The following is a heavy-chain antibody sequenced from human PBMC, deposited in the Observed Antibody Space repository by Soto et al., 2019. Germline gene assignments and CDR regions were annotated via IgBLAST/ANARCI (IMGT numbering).Heavy chain of an antibody. CDR2: TYYRSKWYN. D-gene: IGHD3-22*01. CDR1: GDSVFSNTAA. Sequence: SQTLSLTCVISGDSVFSNTAAWNWIRQSPSRGLEWLGRTYYRSKWYNDYAVSVKSRITINPDTSKNQFSLQLNSVTPEDTAVYCCARVSTNYYDSSGPTYYYGMDVWGQGTTVTVSS. J-gene: IGHJ6*02. CDR3: ARVSTNYYDSSGPTYYYGMDV. V-gene: IGHV6-1*01.